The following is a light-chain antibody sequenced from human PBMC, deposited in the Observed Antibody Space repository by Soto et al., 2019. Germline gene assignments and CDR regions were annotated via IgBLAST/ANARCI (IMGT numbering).Light chain of an antibody. Sequence: QSALTQPASVSGSPGQSTTISCTGTSSDVGSYNLVSWYQQHPGKAPKLMIYEVGKRPSGVSDRFSGSKSGNTASLTISGLQAEEEANYYCCSYGGGSTYVVFGGGTQLTVL. CDR3: CSYGGGSTYVV. V-gene: IGLV2-23*02. J-gene: IGLJ2*01. CDR1: SSDVGSYNL. CDR2: EVG.